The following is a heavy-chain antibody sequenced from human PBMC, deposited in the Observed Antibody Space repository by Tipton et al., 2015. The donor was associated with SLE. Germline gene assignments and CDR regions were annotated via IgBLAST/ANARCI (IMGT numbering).Heavy chain of an antibody. CDR3: ARVRIQSDGWYPWDF. Sequence: TLSLTCTVSGGSISSSRNHWGWIRQPPGKGLEWIGNIYYSGSAYYTPSLQNRVSISMDTSRNRFSLRLNSVTAADTAVYYCARVRIQSDGWYPWDFWGQGALVTVSS. CDR1: GGSISSSRNH. CDR2: IYYSGSA. D-gene: IGHD6-19*01. J-gene: IGHJ4*02. V-gene: IGHV4-39*07.